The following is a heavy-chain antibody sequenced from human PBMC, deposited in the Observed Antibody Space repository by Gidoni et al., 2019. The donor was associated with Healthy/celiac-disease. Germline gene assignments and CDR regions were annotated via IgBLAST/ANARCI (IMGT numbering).Heavy chain of an antibody. V-gene: IGHV3-33*01. Sequence: QVQLVESGGGVVQPGRSLRLSCAASGFTFSSYGMHWVRQAPGKGLEWVAVIWYDGSNKYYADSVKGRFTISRDNSKNTLYLQMNSLRAEDTAVYYCARDPHYDSSGYYYYFDYWGQGTLVTVSS. J-gene: IGHJ4*02. D-gene: IGHD3-22*01. CDR1: GFTFSSYG. CDR2: IWYDGSNK. CDR3: ARDPHYDSSGYYYYFDY.